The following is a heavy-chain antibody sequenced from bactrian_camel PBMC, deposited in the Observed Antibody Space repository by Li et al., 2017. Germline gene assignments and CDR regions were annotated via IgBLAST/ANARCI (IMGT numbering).Heavy chain of an antibody. CDR1: NITSSTYY. CDR2: IYSDGIDT. V-gene: IGHV3-2*01. CDR3: AAGGNLGKFRGDWSTTGFHY. J-gene: IGHJ4*01. D-gene: IGHD5*01. Sequence: HVQLVESGGGLVQPGESLRLSCAASNITSSTYYMSWVRQAPEKGLEWLATIYSDGIDTYYSDFVKGRFTASRDNAQNTLYLQMNSLESEDTAVYYCAAGGNLGKFRGDWSTTGFHYWGQGTQVTVS.